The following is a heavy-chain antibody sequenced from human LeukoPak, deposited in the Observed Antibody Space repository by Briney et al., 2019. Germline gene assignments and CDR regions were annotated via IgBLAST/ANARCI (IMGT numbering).Heavy chain of an antibody. J-gene: IGHJ4*02. CDR3: ARARDGYTHDY. V-gene: IGHV1-18*01. D-gene: IGHD5-24*01. CDR1: GYTFTSYG. Sequence: ASVKVSCKASGYTFTSYGISWVRQAPGQGLEWMGWISAYNGNTNYAQKLQGKVAMTTDTSTSTAYMELRSLRSDDTAVYYCARARDGYTHDYWGQGTLVTVSS. CDR2: ISAYNGNT.